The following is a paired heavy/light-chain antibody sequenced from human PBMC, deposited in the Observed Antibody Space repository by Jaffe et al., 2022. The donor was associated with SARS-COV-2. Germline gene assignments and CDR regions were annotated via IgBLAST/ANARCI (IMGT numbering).Light chain of an antibody. V-gene: IGKV1-17*01. CDR1: QAIRND. J-gene: IGKJ4*01. CDR3: LQHNTYPLT. CDR2: LAS. Sequence: DIQMTQSPSSLSASVGDRVTITCRASQAIRNDLGWYQQKPGKAPQRLIYLASTLQSGVPSRFSGSGSGTEFTLTISSLQPEDFATYYCLQHNTYPLTFGGGTKVEIK.
Heavy chain of an antibody. V-gene: IGHV1-18*01. J-gene: IGHJ4*02. CDR3: ARDSRSSDWYGDFDS. D-gene: IGHD6-19*01. Sequence: QASLVQSGAAVKNPGASVSVSCKASGYRFTAYGISWVRQAPGKGLEWMGWSTAFNDKTKYAQKFQDRVTMTTDTVTSTAFLELTSLRPDDTGVYYCARDSRSSDWYGDFDSWGQGTLVTVSS. CDR2: STAFNDKT. CDR1: GYRFTAYG.